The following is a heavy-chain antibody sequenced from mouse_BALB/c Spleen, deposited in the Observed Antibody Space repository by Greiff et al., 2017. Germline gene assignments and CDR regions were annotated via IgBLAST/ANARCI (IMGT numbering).Heavy chain of an antibody. Sequence: DVQLVESGGGLVKPGGSLKLSCAASGFTFSDYYMYWVRQTPEKRLEWVATISDGGSYTYYPDSVKGRFTISRDNAKNNLYLQMSSLKSEDTAMYYCARDNYRYDGSSLFAYWGQGTLVTVSA. CDR1: GFTFSDYY. D-gene: IGHD2-14*01. V-gene: IGHV5-4*02. J-gene: IGHJ3*01. CDR3: ARDNYRYDGSSLFAY. CDR2: ISDGGSYT.